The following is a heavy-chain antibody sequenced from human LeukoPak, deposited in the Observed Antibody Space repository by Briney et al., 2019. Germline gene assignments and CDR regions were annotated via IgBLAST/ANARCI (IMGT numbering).Heavy chain of an antibody. D-gene: IGHD6-13*01. CDR1: GFAFNTFA. CDR3: AKTRPLDSSSWSHGDY. CDR2: VWSNGDNK. V-gene: IGHV3-33*06. Sequence: GGSLRLSCAASGFAFNTFAIHWVRQAPGKGLEWVAVVWSNGDNKYYADSVKGRFTISRDNFRNTLSLQMNSLRAEDTAVYYCAKTRPLDSSSWSHGDYWGQGTLVTVSS. J-gene: IGHJ4*02.